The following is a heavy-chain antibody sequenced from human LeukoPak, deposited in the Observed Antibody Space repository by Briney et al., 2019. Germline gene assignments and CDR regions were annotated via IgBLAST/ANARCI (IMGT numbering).Heavy chain of an antibody. J-gene: IGHJ4*02. CDR2: IRYDESDK. D-gene: IGHD3-10*01. CDR3: ATHYYASGNYYNPIFY. V-gene: IGHV3-30*02. Sequence: GGSLRLSCAASGFTFSRYGMHWVRQAPGKGLEWVAFIRYDESDKKYKDSVQGRFTVSKDNSKNTLSLQMHSLRVEDTAVYYCATHYYASGNYYNPIFYWGQGALVTVSS. CDR1: GFTFSRYG.